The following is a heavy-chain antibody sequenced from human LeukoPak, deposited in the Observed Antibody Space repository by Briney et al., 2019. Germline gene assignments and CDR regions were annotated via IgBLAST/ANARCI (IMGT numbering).Heavy chain of an antibody. CDR3: RSSRGVIGLLDY. J-gene: IGHJ4*02. Sequence: RASVKVSCKTSGYTFSDYTINWVRQAPGQGLEWMGWVNTNTGDPTYARDFRGRFVLSVDTSVNTAYLEISGLKTEDTAVYCARSSRGVIGLLDYWGQGALVAVSS. CDR2: VNTNTGDP. CDR1: GYTFSDYT. D-gene: IGHD3-10*01. V-gene: IGHV7-4-1*01.